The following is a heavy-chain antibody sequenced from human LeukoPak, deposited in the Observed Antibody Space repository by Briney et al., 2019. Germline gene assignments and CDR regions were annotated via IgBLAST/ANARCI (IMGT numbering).Heavy chain of an antibody. J-gene: IGHJ1*01. D-gene: IGHD6-13*01. V-gene: IGHV1-46*01. Sequence: ASVKVSCKASGYTFTSYYMHWVRQAPGQGLEWMGIINPSGGSTSYAQKFQGRVTMTRDTSTSTVYMELSSLRSEDTAVYYCARTPIAAAGIEYFQHWGQGTLVTVSS. CDR1: GYTFTSYY. CDR3: ARTPIAAAGIEYFQH. CDR2: INPSGGST.